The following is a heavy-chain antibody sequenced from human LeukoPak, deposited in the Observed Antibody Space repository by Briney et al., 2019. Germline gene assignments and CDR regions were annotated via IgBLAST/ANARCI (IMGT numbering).Heavy chain of an antibody. Sequence: SETLSLTCAVYGESFSGYFYWIRQSPGKGLEWIGEINHRGVTNYRPSLGGGVSIFTDRSLNQFSLILTSVTAADTGTDYCASGQGTSVIRGVSSKYWGQGTPVTVSS. CDR2: INHRGVT. CDR1: GESFSGYF. CDR3: ASGQGTSVIRGVSSKY. J-gene: IGHJ4*02. V-gene: IGHV4-34*01. D-gene: IGHD3-10*01.